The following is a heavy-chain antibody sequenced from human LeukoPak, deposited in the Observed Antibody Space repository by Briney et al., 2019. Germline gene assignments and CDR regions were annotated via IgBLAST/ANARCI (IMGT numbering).Heavy chain of an antibody. CDR1: GGSFSGYY. J-gene: IGHJ6*02. CDR3: ARNKSEQWYTWGGYYYYGMDV. Sequence: SETLSLTCAVYGGSFSGYYWSWIRQPPGKGLEWIGEINHSGSTNYNPSLKSRVTISVDTSKNQFSLKLSSVTAADTAVYYCARNKSEQWYTWGGYYYYGMDVWGQGTTVTVSS. D-gene: IGHD6-19*01. CDR2: INHSGST. V-gene: IGHV4-34*01.